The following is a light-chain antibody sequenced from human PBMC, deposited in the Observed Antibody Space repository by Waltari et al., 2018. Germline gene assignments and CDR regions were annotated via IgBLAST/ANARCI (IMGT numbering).Light chain of an antibody. CDR2: DAS. V-gene: IGKV3-15*01. CDR3: QQYNRWPPVT. CDR1: QTVSSN. J-gene: IGKJ5*01. Sequence: EVVMTQSPATLSVFPGESATLSCRASQTVSSNLAWYQQRPGQAPRLLIFDASTRPPSGPARFSGSGSGTEFTLTIRSLQSEDSAVYYCQQYNRWPPVTFGQGTRLEIK.